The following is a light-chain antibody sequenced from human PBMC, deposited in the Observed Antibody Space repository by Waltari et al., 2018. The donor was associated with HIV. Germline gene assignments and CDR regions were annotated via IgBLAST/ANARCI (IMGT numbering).Light chain of an antibody. Sequence: DTVLNQSPDSLTVSLCERATINFKASQSVLSTTRNVNYLAWYQQKPGHPPKLLMSWASGRRSGVPDRFSGGGSGTDFTLTISSLQAEDVAVYYCQQYYSHPRTFGQGTKLEI. V-gene: IGKV4-1*01. CDR2: WAS. J-gene: IGKJ2*01. CDR1: QSVLSTTRNVNY. CDR3: QQYYSHPRT.